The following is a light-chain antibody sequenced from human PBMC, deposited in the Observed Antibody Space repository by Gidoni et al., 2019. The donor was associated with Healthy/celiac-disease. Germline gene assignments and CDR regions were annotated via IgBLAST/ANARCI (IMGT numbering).Light chain of an antibody. CDR2: WAS. CDR3: QQYYSTPWT. Sequence: SQSVLYSSNNKNYLAWYQQKPGQPPKLLIYWASTRESGVPDRFSGSGSGTDFTLTISSLQAEDVAVYYCQQYYSTPWTFGQGTKVEIK. CDR1: QSVLYSSNNKNY. J-gene: IGKJ1*01. V-gene: IGKV4-1*01.